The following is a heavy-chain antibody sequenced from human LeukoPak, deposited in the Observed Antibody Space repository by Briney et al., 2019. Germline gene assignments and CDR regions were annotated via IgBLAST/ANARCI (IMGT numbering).Heavy chain of an antibody. Sequence: ASVKVSCKASGGTFSTYAISWVRQAPGQGLEWMGGIIPIFGSANYAXXFQGXVTITTDESTSTAYMELSSLRSEDTAVYYCARXLLLVGSPGVDYWGQGTLVTVSS. CDR1: GGTFSTYA. D-gene: IGHD1-26*01. CDR2: IIPIFGSA. V-gene: IGHV1-69*05. CDR3: ARXLLLVGSPGVDY. J-gene: IGHJ4*02.